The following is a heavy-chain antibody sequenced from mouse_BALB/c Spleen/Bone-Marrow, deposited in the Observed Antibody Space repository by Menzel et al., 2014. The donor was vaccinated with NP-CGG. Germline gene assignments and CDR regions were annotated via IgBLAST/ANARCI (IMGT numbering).Heavy chain of an antibody. CDR1: GYTFTSYT. CDR2: INPSSGYT. D-gene: IGHD1-1*01. V-gene: IGHV1-4*02. J-gene: IGHJ2*01. CDR3: ARDGSSYVNYFDY. Sequence: QVQLKQSAAELARPGASVKMSCKASGYTFTSYTMHWVKQRPGQGLEWIGYINPSSGYTEYNRKFKDKTTLTADKSSSTAYMQLSSLTSEDSAVYYCARDGSSYVNYFDYWGQGTTLTVSS.